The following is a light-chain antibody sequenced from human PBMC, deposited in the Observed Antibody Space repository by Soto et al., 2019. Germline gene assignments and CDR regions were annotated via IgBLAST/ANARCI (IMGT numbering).Light chain of an antibody. CDR1: QDIRNY. J-gene: IGKJ4*01. CDR2: DAS. CDR3: QQFNHLSLT. V-gene: IGKV1-33*01. Sequence: DIQMTQSPSSLSASVGDRVTITCQASQDIRNYLNWYQQKPGKAPKLLIYDASNLETGVPSRFSGSGSGTDFTFTISSLQPEDFATYYCQQFNHLSLTFGGGTKVE.